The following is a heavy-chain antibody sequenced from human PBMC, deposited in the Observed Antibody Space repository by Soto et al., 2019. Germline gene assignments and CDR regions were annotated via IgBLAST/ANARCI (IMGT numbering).Heavy chain of an antibody. V-gene: IGHV1-18*01. CDR3: ARVYCSGGSCYGIDF. D-gene: IGHD2-15*01. CDR2: ISAYNGNT. J-gene: IGHJ4*02. CDR1: GYTFTSYG. Sequence: ASVKVSCKASGYTFTSYGINWVRQAPGQGLEWMGWISAYNGNTNYAQKLQGRVTITRDTSTSTVYMELSSLRSEDTSVYFCARVYCSGGSCYGIDFWGQGTLVTVSS.